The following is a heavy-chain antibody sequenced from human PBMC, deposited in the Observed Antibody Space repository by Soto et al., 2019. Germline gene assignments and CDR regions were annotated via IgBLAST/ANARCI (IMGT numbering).Heavy chain of an antibody. CDR1: GGTFSSYA. D-gene: IGHD5-12*01. Sequence: ASVKVSCKVSGGTFSSYAISWVRQAPGQGLEWMGGIIPIFGTANYAQKFQGRVTITADESTSTAYMELSSLRSEDTAVYYCARAGVDGYIAAFDIWGQGTMVTVSS. V-gene: IGHV1-69*13. CDR2: IIPIFGTA. J-gene: IGHJ3*02. CDR3: ARAGVDGYIAAFDI.